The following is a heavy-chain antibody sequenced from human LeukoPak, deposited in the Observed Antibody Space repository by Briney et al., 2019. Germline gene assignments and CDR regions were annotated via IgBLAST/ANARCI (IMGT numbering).Heavy chain of an antibody. D-gene: IGHD3-3*01. Sequence: SETLSLTCAVSGYSISSGYYWGWIRPSAGKGLEWIGVIYHSGSTYYNPSLKSRVTISIDTSKDQFSLKLSSVTAADTAVYYCARDYSTYDFWSGYFYWGQGTLVTVSS. CDR3: ARDYSTYDFWSGYFY. V-gene: IGHV4-38-2*02. J-gene: IGHJ4*02. CDR1: GYSISSGYY. CDR2: IYHSGST.